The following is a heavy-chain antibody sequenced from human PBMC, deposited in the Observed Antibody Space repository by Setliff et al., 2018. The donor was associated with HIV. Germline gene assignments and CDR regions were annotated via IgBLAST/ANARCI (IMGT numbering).Heavy chain of an antibody. CDR2: INHNGVT. CDR3: GRGGGSGWRKNYYGMDV. D-gene: IGHD6-19*01. J-gene: IGHJ6*02. Sequence: SETLSLTCAVYGVSFSGNDWSWIRQPPGKGLEWIGDINHNGVTNYSPSLKRRLTISIDTPKRQFSLNLTTATAADAGVYYCGRGGGSGWRKNYYGMDVWGQGTTVTVSS. CDR1: GVSFSGND. V-gene: IGHV4-34*01.